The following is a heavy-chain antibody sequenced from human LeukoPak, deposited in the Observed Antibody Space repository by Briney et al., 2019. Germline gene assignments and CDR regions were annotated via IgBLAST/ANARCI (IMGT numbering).Heavy chain of an antibody. J-gene: IGHJ3*02. CDR2: ITSGGSTM. Sequence: GGSLRLSCAASGFPFSDYYMSWIRQAPGKGLEWVSYITSGGSTMYYADSVKGRFTISRDNAKNSLFLQMNSLRAEDTAVYYCARDDRRIAASDAFDIWGQGTMVTVSS. D-gene: IGHD6-13*01. CDR3: ARDDRRIAASDAFDI. CDR1: GFPFSDYY. V-gene: IGHV3-11*04.